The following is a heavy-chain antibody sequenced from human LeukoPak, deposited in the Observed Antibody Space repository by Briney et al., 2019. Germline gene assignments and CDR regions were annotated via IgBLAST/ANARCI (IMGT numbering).Heavy chain of an antibody. CDR2: IYYSGST. CDR3: ARGYSYGYYFDY. Sequence: SETLSLTCAVSGYSISSSNWWGWIRRPPGKGLEGIGYIYYSGSTYYNPSLKSRVTMSVDTSKNQFSLKLSSVTAVDTAVYYCARGYSYGYYFDYWGQGTLVTVSS. D-gene: IGHD5-18*01. J-gene: IGHJ4*02. CDR1: GYSISSSNW. V-gene: IGHV4-28*03.